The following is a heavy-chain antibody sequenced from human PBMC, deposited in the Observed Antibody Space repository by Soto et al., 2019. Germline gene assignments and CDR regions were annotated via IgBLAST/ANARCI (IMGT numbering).Heavy chain of an antibody. CDR1: GGTFSSHA. CDR3: GSVGYCSSTNCLFYYYHYGMDV. CDR2: IIPIFGTT. D-gene: IGHD2-2*03. V-gene: IGHV1-69*13. J-gene: IGHJ6*02. Sequence: GASVKVSCKASGGTFSSHAISWVRQAPGRGLEWMGGIIPIFGTTNYAQNFRARVTITADGSTSTAYMELSSLTSEDTAVYYCGSVGYCSSTNCLFYYYHYGMDVWGQGTTVTVSS.